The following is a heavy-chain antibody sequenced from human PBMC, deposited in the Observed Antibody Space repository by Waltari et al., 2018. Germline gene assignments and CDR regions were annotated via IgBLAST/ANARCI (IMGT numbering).Heavy chain of an antibody. Sequence: TVSSNYMSWVRQAPGKGLEWVSVIYSGGSTYYADSVKGRFTISRDNSKNTLYLQMNSLRAEDTAVYYCARWGGYYDSSGPWYWGQGTLVTVSS. D-gene: IGHD3-22*01. CDR3: ARWGGYYDSSGPWY. CDR1: TVSSNY. CDR2: IYSGGST. J-gene: IGHJ4*02. V-gene: IGHV3-53*01.